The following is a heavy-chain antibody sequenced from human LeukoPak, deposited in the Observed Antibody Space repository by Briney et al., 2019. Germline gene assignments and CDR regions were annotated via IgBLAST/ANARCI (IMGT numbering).Heavy chain of an antibody. CDR1: GGSINSSSYY. Sequence: SETLSLTCTVSGGSINSSSYYWGWIRQPPGKGLEWIGSIYYSGSTYYNPSLKSRVTISVDTSKNQFSLKLSSVTAADTAVYYCARYSYGYLAFDIWGQGTMVTVSS. J-gene: IGHJ3*02. CDR3: ARYSYGYLAFDI. V-gene: IGHV4-39*01. CDR2: IYYSGST. D-gene: IGHD5-18*01.